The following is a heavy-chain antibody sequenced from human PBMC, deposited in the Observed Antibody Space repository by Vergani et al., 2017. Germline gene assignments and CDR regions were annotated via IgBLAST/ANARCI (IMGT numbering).Heavy chain of an antibody. Sequence: QVQLQQWGGGLLKPSETLSLTCVVNGGSFTSYYWTWIRQSPGEELEWVGDIDHTGRPDYNPSLKSRLTMSVDKSRNQFSLTLNSVTATDTAIYFCARVNTETNGHLYYYYYMDVWGQGTAVTVS. V-gene: IGHV4-34*01. CDR1: GGSFTSYY. D-gene: IGHD4-11*01. CDR3: ARVNTETNGHLYYYYYMDV. J-gene: IGHJ6*03. CDR2: IDHTGRP.